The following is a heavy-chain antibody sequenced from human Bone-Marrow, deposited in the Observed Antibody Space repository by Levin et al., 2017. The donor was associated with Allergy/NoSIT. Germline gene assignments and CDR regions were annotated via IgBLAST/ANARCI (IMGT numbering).Heavy chain of an antibody. J-gene: IGHJ6*02. D-gene: IGHD2-2*01. CDR1: GGSISSYY. V-gene: IGHV4-4*07. CDR2: IYTSGST. CDR3: ARSTYCSSTSQDGMDV. Sequence: SQTLSLTCTVSGGSISSYYWSWIRQPAGKGLEWIGRIYTSGSTNYNPSLKSRVTMSVDTSKNQFSLKLSSVTAADTAVYYCARSTYCSSTSQDGMDVWGQGTTVTVSS.